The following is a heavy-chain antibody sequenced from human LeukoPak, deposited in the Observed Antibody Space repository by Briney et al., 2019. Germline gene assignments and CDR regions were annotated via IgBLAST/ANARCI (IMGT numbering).Heavy chain of an antibody. V-gene: IGHV4-59*08. D-gene: IGHD3-10*01. CDR3: ARHATGSYSVPWLDP. CDR2: VSDSGNT. Sequence: PSETLSLTCTVSGGSISSHYWSWIRQPPGKGLEWIGYVSDSGNTVYNPSLKSRVTILRDTSKTQFSLRLSSVTAADTAVYYCARHATGSYSVPWLDPWGQGTLVTVPS. J-gene: IGHJ5*02. CDR1: GGSISSHY.